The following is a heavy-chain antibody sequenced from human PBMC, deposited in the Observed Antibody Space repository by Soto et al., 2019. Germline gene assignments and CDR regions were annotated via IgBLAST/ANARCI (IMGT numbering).Heavy chain of an antibody. J-gene: IGHJ4*02. V-gene: IGHV1-3*01. CDR2: ITAGSGAI. CDR1: GYTFRTHA. D-gene: IGHD2-15*01. CDR3: AREFSGGSH. Sequence: QVQLVQSGAEVRKPGASVKVSCKASGYTFRTHAIHWVRQAPGQSLEWMGWITAGSGAIRYSQNFQGRLTLTRDTSASTAYMELSSLTPEDTATYYCAREFSGGSHWGQGTLVTVSS.